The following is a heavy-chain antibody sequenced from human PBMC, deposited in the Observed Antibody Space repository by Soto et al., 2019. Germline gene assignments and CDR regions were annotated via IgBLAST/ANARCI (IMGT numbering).Heavy chain of an antibody. D-gene: IGHD5-18*01. CDR1: GFTFSSYG. V-gene: IGHV3-30*18. Sequence: GGSLRLSCAASGFTFSSYGMHWVRQAPGKGLEWVAVISYDGSNKYYADSVKGRFTISRDNSKNTLYLQMNSLRAEDTAVYYCAKEKWSKGGGYSYGPYFDYWGQGTLVTVSS. CDR2: ISYDGSNK. J-gene: IGHJ4*02. CDR3: AKEKWSKGGGYSYGPYFDY.